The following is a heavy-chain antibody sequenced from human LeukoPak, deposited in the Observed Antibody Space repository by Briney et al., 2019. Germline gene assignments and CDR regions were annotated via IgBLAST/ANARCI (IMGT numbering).Heavy chain of an antibody. Sequence: ASETLSLTCTVSGGSISSYYWSWIRQPPGKGLEWIGYIYYSGSTNYNPSLKSRVTISVDTSKNQFSLKLGSVTAADTAVYYCARESGGVDYWGQGTLVTVSS. CDR3: ARESGGVDY. D-gene: IGHD1-1*01. CDR1: GGSISSYY. J-gene: IGHJ4*02. CDR2: IYYSGST. V-gene: IGHV4-59*01.